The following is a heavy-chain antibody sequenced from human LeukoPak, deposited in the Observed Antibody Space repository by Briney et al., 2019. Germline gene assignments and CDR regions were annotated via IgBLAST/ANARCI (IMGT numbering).Heavy chain of an antibody. V-gene: IGHV3-23*01. Sequence: GGSLRLSCSASGFRFTYYAMSWIRQAPGKGLEWVSGINTSGGRTYYADSVKGRFTISRDNSKNTLYLQMNSLRAEDTALYYCVKHSAPVLAAARFDYWGQGNLVTVSS. J-gene: IGHJ4*02. CDR1: GFRFTYYA. CDR3: VKHSAPVLAAARFDY. CDR2: INTSGGRT. D-gene: IGHD2-2*01.